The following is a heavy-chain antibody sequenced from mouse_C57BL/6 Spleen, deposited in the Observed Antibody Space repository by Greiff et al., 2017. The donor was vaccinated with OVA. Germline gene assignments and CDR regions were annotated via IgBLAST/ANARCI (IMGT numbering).Heavy chain of an antibody. D-gene: IGHD2-10*01. V-gene: IGHV1-69*01. CDR1: GYTFTSYW. CDR2: IDPSDSYT. J-gene: IGHJ2*01. CDR3: ARPSLLSYFDY. Sequence: QVQLQQPGAELVMPGASVKLSCKASGYTFTSYWMHWVKQRPGQGLEWIGEIDPSDSYTNYNQKFKGKSTLTVDKSSSTAYMQLSSLTSEGSAVYYCARPSLLSYFDYWGQGTTLTVSS.